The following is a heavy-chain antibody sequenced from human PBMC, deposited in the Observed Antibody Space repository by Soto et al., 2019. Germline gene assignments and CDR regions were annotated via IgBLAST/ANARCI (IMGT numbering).Heavy chain of an antibody. CDR3: AKDRDIWGSSIADH. CDR1: GFTFSSYG. J-gene: IGHJ1*01. CDR2: ISYDGSNK. Sequence: GGSLRLSCAASGFTFSSYGMHWVRQAPGKGLEWVAVISYDGSNKYYADSVKGRFTISRDNSKNTLYLQMNSLRAEDTAVYYCAKDRDIWGSSIADHWGQGTLVTVSS. D-gene: IGHD3-16*01. V-gene: IGHV3-30*18.